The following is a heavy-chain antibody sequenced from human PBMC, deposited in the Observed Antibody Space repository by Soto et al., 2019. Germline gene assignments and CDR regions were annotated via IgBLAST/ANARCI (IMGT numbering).Heavy chain of an antibody. V-gene: IGHV3-9*01. CDR1: GFTFDDYA. Sequence: EVQLVESGGGLVQPGRSLRLSCAASGFTFDDYAMHWVRQAPGKGLEWVSGISWNSGSIGYADSVKGRFTISRDNAKNSLYLQMNSLRAEDTALYYCAKDLGSGSYYNSYYFDYWGQGTLVTVSS. CDR2: ISWNSGSI. J-gene: IGHJ4*02. D-gene: IGHD3-10*02. CDR3: AKDLGSGSYYNSYYFDY.